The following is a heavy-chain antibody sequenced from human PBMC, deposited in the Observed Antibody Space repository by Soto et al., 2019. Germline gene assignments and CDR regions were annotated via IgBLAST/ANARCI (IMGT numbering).Heavy chain of an antibody. CDR2: IYYTGTT. V-gene: IGHV4-59*08. D-gene: IGHD2-21*02. Sequence: SETLSLTCIVSGGSMSSYYWGWFRQPPGKGLEWIGYIYYTGTTTYHPSLKSRVNISIDTSRNQFSLKLNSVTAADTAVYYCARLGGYYQAFDQWGQGSLVT. J-gene: IGHJ4*02. CDR1: GGSMSSYY. CDR3: ARLGGYYQAFDQ.